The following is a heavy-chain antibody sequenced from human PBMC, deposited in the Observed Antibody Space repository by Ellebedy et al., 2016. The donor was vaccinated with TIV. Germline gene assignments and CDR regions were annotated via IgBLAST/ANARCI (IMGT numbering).Heavy chain of an antibody. Sequence: SGPTLVXPTETLTLTCSVSGFSLSNGRMSMSWIRQPPGKALEWLAHIFSNDEKSYNTSLKSRLTISKDTSKSQVVLTMTNMAPVDTATYYCARFVPSPDAFDIWGQGTLVTVSS. J-gene: IGHJ3*02. CDR3: ARFVPSPDAFDI. CDR1: GFSLSNGRMS. D-gene: IGHD2-2*01. V-gene: IGHV2-26*01. CDR2: IFSNDEK.